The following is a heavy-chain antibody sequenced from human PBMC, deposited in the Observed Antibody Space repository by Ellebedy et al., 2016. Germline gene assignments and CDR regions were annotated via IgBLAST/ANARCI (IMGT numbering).Heavy chain of an antibody. CDR1: GFTFSGSS. J-gene: IGHJ6*03. V-gene: IGHV3-73*01. D-gene: IGHD3-3*01. CDR3: GYDFWRDYYTHNMDV. Sequence: GESLKISXAASGFTFSGSSIHWVRQASGKGLEWVGRIRGKADSYATAYAASVKGRFTISRDDSENTAYLQMNTLKTEDTAVYYCGYDFWRDYYTHNMDVWGKGTTVTVSS. CDR2: IRGKADSYAT.